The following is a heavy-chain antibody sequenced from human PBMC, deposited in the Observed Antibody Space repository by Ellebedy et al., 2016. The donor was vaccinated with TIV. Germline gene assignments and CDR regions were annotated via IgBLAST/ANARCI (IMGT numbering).Heavy chain of an antibody. D-gene: IGHD5/OR15-5a*01. V-gene: IGHV3-7*03. CDR2: IRQEGDEI. J-gene: IGHJ5*02. CDR3: ARDGSGFSVS. CDR1: GFNFRSYW. Sequence: GESLKISCAASGFNFRSYWMTWVRQAPGTGLEWVAKIRQEGDEIYYVDSVRGRFTISRDNARGSLFLQMSGLRVEDTAVYFCARDGSGFSVSWGQGTLVTVSS.